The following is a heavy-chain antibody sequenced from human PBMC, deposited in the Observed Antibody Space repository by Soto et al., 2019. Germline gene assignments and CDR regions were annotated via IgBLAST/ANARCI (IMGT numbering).Heavy chain of an antibody. CDR2: IYPADSDT. CDR3: TNQNRAACEDY. D-gene: IGHD6-13*01. J-gene: IGHJ4*02. Sequence: GESLKISCKGSGYTFTSHWIAWVRQMPGKGLEWMGIIYPADSDTRYSPSFQGQVTISADKSISTAYVQWSSLKASDTAMYYCTNQNRAACEDYWGQGTLVTVSS. V-gene: IGHV5-51*01. CDR1: GYTFTSHW.